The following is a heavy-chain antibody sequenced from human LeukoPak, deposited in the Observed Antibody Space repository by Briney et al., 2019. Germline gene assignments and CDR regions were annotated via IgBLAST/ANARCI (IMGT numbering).Heavy chain of an antibody. CDR1: GYTFTSYD. CDR2: MNPNSGNT. V-gene: IGHV1-8*01. Sequence: APVKVSCKASGYTFTSYDINWVRQATGQGLEWMGWMNPNSGNTGYAQKFQGRVTMTRNTSISTAYMELSSLRSEDTAVYYCARLHSTSPLRRFGAKYYYMDVWGKGTTVTVSS. J-gene: IGHJ6*03. CDR3: ARLHSTSPLRRFGAKYYYMDV. D-gene: IGHD2-2*01.